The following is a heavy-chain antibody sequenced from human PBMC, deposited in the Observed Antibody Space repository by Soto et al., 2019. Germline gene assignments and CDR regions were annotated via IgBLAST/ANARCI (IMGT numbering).Heavy chain of an antibody. CDR1: GGSFSGYY. CDR2: INHSGST. D-gene: IGHD1-7*01. J-gene: IGHJ6*03. CDR3: ARGRNYRSPDPYYYYMDV. Sequence: NPSETLSLTCAVYGGSFSGYYWSWIRQPPGKGLEWIGEINHSGSTNYNPSLKSRVTISVDTSKNQFSLKLSSVTAADTAVYYCARGRNYRSPDPYYYYMDVWGKGTTVTVSS. V-gene: IGHV4-34*01.